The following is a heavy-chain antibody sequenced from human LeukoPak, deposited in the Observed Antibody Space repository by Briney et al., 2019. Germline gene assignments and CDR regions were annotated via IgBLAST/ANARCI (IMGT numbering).Heavy chain of an antibody. Sequence: ASVKVSCKASGYTFSYDINWVRQATGQGLEWMGWMNPNSGNTGYAQKFQGRATMTRNTSIGTAYMELSSLRSEDTAVYYCARDRVGVGSNGWENWGQGTLVIVSS. J-gene: IGHJ4*02. CDR2: MNPNSGNT. CDR3: ARDRVGVGSNGWEN. V-gene: IGHV1-8*01. D-gene: IGHD6-19*01. CDR1: GYTFSYD.